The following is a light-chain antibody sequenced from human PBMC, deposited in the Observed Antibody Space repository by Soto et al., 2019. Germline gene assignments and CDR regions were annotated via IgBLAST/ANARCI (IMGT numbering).Light chain of an antibody. CDR2: DAS. V-gene: IGKV1-5*01. CDR1: QSISSW. CDR3: QQYNSFWT. J-gene: IGKJ1*01. Sequence: DIQMTQSPSTLSASVGVRVTITCWASQSISSWLAWYQQKPGKAPKLLIYDASYLERGVPSRFSGSGSGTEFTLTISSLQPDDLATYYCQQYNSFWTFGQGTKVDIK.